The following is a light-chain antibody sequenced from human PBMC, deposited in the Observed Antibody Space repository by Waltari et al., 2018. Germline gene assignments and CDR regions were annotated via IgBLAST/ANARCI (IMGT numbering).Light chain of an antibody. V-gene: IGLV2-11*01. CDR1: SRDVGGYNY. CDR3: CSYAGSYVYV. Sequence: QSALTQPRSVSGSPGQSVTISCTGTSRDVGGYNYVSWYQQRPGKAPKVMIYDVNKRPSGVPDRFSGSKSGNTASLTISGLQAEDEADYYCCSYAGSYVYVFGTGTKVSVL. J-gene: IGLJ1*01. CDR2: DVN.